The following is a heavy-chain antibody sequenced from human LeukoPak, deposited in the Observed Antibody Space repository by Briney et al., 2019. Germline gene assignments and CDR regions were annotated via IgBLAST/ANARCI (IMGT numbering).Heavy chain of an antibody. J-gene: IGHJ6*03. CDR3: ARNRGNYGSGSYVDYYYYYMDV. CDR1: GFTFSSYS. V-gene: IGHV3-21*01. D-gene: IGHD3-10*01. CDR2: ISSSSSYI. Sequence: GGSLLLSCAASGFTFSSYSMNWVRPAPGKGLEWVSSISSSSSYIYYADSVKGRFTISRDNAKDSLYLQMNSLRAEDTAVYYCARNRGNYGSGSYVDYYYYYMDVWGKGTTVTISS.